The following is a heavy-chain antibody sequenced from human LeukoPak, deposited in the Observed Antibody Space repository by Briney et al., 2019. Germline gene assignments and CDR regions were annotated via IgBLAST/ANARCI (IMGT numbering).Heavy chain of an antibody. CDR1: GYSFSDYY. Sequence: ASVKVSCKASGYSFSDYYIHWVRQAPGQGLEWMGWINPSSGGTNFAQKFQGRVTVTRDTSISTAYMELSRLRSDDTAVYYCARVGSGWYADAFDIWGQGTMVTVSS. CDR2: INPSSGGT. CDR3: ARVGSGWYADAFDI. D-gene: IGHD6-19*01. V-gene: IGHV1-2*02. J-gene: IGHJ3*02.